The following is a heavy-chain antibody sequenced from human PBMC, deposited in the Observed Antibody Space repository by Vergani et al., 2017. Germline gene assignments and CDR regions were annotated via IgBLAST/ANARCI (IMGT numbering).Heavy chain of an antibody. J-gene: IGHJ6*02. V-gene: IGHV4-59*01. D-gene: IGHD2-15*01. CDR2: IYYSGST. CDR3: ARDRVAAPDYYYYGMDV. CDR1: GGSISSYY. Sequence: QVQLQESGPGLVKPSETLSLTCTVSGGSISSYYWSWIRQPPGKGLELIGYIYYSGSTNYNPSLKSRVTIAVDTSKNQFSLKLSSVNAADTAVYYCARDRVAAPDYYYYGMDVWGQGTTVTVSS.